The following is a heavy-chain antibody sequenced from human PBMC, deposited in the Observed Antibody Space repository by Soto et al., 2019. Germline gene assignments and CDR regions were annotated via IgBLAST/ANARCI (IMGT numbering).Heavy chain of an antibody. Sequence: PGGSLRLSCAASGFTFSSYAMSWVRQAPGKGLEWVSAISGSGGSTYYADSVKGRFTISRDNSKNTLYLQMNSLRAEDTAVYYCAKVGATLYYYYYGMDVWGQGTTVTVSS. J-gene: IGHJ6*02. V-gene: IGHV3-23*01. D-gene: IGHD1-26*01. CDR2: ISGSGGST. CDR1: GFTFSSYA. CDR3: AKVGATLYYYYYGMDV.